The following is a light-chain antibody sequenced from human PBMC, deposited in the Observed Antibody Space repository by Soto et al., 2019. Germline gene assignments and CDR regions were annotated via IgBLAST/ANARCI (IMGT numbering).Light chain of an antibody. CDR1: QSVSSY. CDR2: DAS. Sequence: EIVLTQSPATLSLSPGERATLSCRASQSVSSYLAWDQQKPGQAPRLLIYDASNRATGIPARFSGSGYGTDLSLTISSLEPEDFAVYYCQQRSNWPPLTFGGGTKVEIK. V-gene: IGKV3-11*01. CDR3: QQRSNWPPLT. J-gene: IGKJ4*01.